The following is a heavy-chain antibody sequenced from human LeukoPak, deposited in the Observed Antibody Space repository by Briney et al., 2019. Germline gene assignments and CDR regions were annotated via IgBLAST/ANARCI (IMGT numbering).Heavy chain of an antibody. CDR2: IYPGDSDT. D-gene: IGHD2-15*01. CDR1: GYSFTSYW. V-gene: IGHV5-51*01. J-gene: IGHJ4*02. CDR3: ARHPLGYCSGGSCYSDGFFDY. Sequence: GESLKISCKGSGYSFTSYWIGWVRQMPGKGLEGMGIIYPGDSDTRYSPSFQGQVTISADKSISTAYLQWSSLKASDTAMYFCARHPLGYCSGGSCYSDGFFDYWGQGTLVTVSS.